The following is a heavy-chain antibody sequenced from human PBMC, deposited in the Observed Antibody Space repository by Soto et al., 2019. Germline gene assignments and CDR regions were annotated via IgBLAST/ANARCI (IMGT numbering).Heavy chain of an antibody. V-gene: IGHV3-23*01. CDR3: AKDPPSEKLQPDFGMDV. D-gene: IGHD2-21*01. CDR2: ISASGRYT. CDR1: GLTFSTSA. J-gene: IGHJ6*02. Sequence: GGSLRLSCAASGLTFSTSAMSWVRQAPGKGLEWVSLISASGRYTDYADSVKGRFTMSRDNSKXXXXXXXXXXXXXXTAVYYCAKDPPSEKLQPDFGMDVWGQGTTVTVSS.